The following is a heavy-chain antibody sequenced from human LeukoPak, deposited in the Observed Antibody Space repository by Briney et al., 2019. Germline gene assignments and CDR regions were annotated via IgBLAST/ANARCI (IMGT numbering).Heavy chain of an antibody. CDR1: GGTFSSYA. Sequence: SVTVSCTASGGTFSSYAISWVRQALGQGLEWMGGIIPIFGTANYAQKFQGRVTITADESTSTAYMELRSLRSDDTAVYYCARESPYCSGGSCYEYYYYGMDVWGQGTTVTVSS. V-gene: IGHV1-69*13. D-gene: IGHD2-15*01. CDR2: IIPIFGTA. J-gene: IGHJ6*02. CDR3: ARESPYCSGGSCYEYYYYGMDV.